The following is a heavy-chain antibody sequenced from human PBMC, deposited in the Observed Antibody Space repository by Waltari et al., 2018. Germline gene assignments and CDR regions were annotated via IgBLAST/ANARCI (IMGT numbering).Heavy chain of an antibody. CDR1: GFTFSTYG. Sequence: QVQLVESGGGVVQPGRSLRLSCAASGFTFSTYGMHWVGPAPGKGMEGVSLVWYEGRNKYYAECVWGRFSSSRDNLKNTVYMQMNDLGAEDTALYHCVRGVGIGDRPAYFDSWGQGTLVTVSS. V-gene: IGHV3-33*01. CDR3: VRGVGIGDRPAYFDS. CDR2: VWYEGRNK. D-gene: IGHD1-26*01. J-gene: IGHJ4*02.